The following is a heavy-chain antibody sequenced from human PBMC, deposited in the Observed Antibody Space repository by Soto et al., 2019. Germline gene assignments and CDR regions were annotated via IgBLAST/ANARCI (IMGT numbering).Heavy chain of an antibody. CDR1: GGSISSGDYY. CDR3: ARAPPTDYYYYGMDV. Sequence: SETLSLTCTVSGGSISSGDYYWSWIRQPPGKGLEWIGYICYGGSTYYNPSLKSRITILVDTSKNQFSLKLSSVTAADTAVYYGARAPPTDYYYYGMDVWGQGTTVTVSS. V-gene: IGHV4-30-4*01. J-gene: IGHJ6*02. CDR2: ICYGGST.